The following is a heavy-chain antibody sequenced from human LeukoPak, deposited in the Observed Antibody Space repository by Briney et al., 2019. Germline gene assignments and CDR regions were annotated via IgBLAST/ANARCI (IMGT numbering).Heavy chain of an antibody. Sequence: SETLSLTCSVFGGSISSGSHFWSWIRQLPGKGLEWLGYVDYSGTIYYNSSLESRLTLSVDTSNNQFSLDLRSMTAADMAVYYCARGRLARIPYFDSWGQGALVAVSS. D-gene: IGHD6-19*01. V-gene: IGHV4-31*03. CDR3: ARGRLARIPYFDS. CDR1: GGSISSGSHF. J-gene: IGHJ4*02. CDR2: VDYSGTI.